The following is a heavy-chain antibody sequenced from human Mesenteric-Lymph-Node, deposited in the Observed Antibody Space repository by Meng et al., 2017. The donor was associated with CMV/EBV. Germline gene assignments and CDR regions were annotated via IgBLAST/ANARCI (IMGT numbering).Heavy chain of an antibody. D-gene: IGHD3-22*01. Sequence: LSLTCAASGFTFNSSALSWVRQAPGKGLEWVSAISGSGGSTYYADSVKGRFTVSRDNSKNTLYLQMNSLRAEDTAVYYCAKGLNYDSSGYYYGEVTFDSWGQGTLVTVSS. V-gene: IGHV3-23*01. CDR1: GFTFNSSA. J-gene: IGHJ4*02. CDR2: ISGSGGST. CDR3: AKGLNYDSSGYYYGEVTFDS.